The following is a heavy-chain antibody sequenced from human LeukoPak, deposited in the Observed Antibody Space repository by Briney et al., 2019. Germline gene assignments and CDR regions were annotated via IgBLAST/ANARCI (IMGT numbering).Heavy chain of an antibody. J-gene: IGHJ4*02. D-gene: IGHD3-10*01. CDR3: ATLTVRGVINI. CDR2: IQSKTDGGTT. CDR1: GFTFSNTW. Sequence: PGGSLRLSCAASGFTFSNTWMNWVRQAPGKGLESVGRIQSKTDGGTTEYAAPVKGRFTISRDDSKTTLYLQMNSLKTEDTAVYYCATLTVRGVINIWGQGTLVTVSS. V-gene: IGHV3-15*01.